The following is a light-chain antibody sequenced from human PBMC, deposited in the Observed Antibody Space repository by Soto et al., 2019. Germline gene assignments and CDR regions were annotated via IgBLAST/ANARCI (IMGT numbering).Light chain of an antibody. CDR3: QQSSNWPPIT. Sequence: EVVLTQSPATLSLSPGATATLSCGASQSVSSSLAWYQQKPGQAPRLLIYDASSRATGIPARFSGSGSGTDFALTISSLEPEDFAVYYCQQSSNWPPITFGQGTRLEIK. CDR1: QSVSSS. CDR2: DAS. J-gene: IGKJ5*01. V-gene: IGKV3-11*01.